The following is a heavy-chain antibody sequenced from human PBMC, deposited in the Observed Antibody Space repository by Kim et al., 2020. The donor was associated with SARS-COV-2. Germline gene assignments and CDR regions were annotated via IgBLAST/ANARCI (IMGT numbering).Heavy chain of an antibody. Sequence: GGSLRLSCAASGFTFDDYAMHWVRQAPGKGLEWVSGISWNSGSIGYADSVKGRFTISRDNAKNSLYLQMNSLRAEDTALYYCAKGRRGVVAAYLDYWGQGTLVTVSS. CDR1: GFTFDDYA. D-gene: IGHD2-15*01. CDR3: AKGRRGVVAAYLDY. V-gene: IGHV3-9*01. J-gene: IGHJ4*02. CDR2: ISWNSGSI.